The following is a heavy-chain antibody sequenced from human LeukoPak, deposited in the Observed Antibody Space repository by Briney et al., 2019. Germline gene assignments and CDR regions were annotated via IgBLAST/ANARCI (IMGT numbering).Heavy chain of an antibody. CDR2: MSSSSSTI. CDR1: GFTFSSYS. D-gene: IGHD3-3*01. Sequence: PGGSLRLSCAASGFTFSSYSMNWVRQAPGKGLEWVSYMSSSSSTIYYADSVKGRFTISRDNSKNTVYLQMNSLRADDTAVYYCARDFTPEWFDIHWGQGTLVTVS. CDR3: ARDFTPEWFDIH. J-gene: IGHJ4*02. V-gene: IGHV3-48*04.